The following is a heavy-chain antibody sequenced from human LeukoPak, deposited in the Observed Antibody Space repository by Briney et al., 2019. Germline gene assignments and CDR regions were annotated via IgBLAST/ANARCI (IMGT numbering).Heavy chain of an antibody. V-gene: IGHV4-34*01. CDR2: INHSGST. CDR3: ARSFWAYGSGSFYDY. D-gene: IGHD3-10*01. Sequence: PSETLSLTCAVYGGSLSGYYWSWIRQPPGRGLEWIGEINHSGSTNYNPSLKSRVTISVDTSKNQFSLKLSSVTAADTSAYYCARSFWAYGSGSFYDYWGQGALVTVSS. CDR1: GGSLSGYY. J-gene: IGHJ4*02.